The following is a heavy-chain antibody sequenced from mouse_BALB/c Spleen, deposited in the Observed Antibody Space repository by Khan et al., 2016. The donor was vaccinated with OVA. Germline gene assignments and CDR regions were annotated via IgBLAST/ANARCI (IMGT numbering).Heavy chain of an antibody. D-gene: IGHD1-3*01. CDR2: IDPFNGAT. J-gene: IGHJ1*01. CDR3: ARSRSSWYFDV. Sequence: VQLQQSGPELMKPGTSVKISCKASGYSFTRYYVQWVKQSHGKSLEWIGYIDPFNGATSYNQKFKGKATLTVDKSSSTAYIHLSSLTSEDSAVSYCARSRSSWYFDVWGAGTTVTVSS. V-gene: IGHV1S135*01. CDR1: GYSFTRYY.